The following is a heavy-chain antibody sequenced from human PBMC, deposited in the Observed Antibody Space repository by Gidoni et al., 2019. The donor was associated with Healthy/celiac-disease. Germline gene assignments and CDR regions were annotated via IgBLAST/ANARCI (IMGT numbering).Heavy chain of an antibody. J-gene: IGHJ4*02. CDR3: AEDRPSPITASEGGFDY. CDR1: GLTFSSYA. Sequence: VQPGVSLRLSCAASGLTFSSYAMSWVRQSPGKGLELVSASSGSGGSTYYADSVNDRFTISRDNSKNTLYLQMHSLGAEDTAVYYCAEDRPSPITASEGGFDYWGQGTLVTVSS. V-gene: IGHV3-23*01. CDR2: SSGSGGST. D-gene: IGHD2-15*01.